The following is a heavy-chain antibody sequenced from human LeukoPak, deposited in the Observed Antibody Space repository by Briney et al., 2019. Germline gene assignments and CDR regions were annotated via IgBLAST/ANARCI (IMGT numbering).Heavy chain of an antibody. D-gene: IGHD5-18*01. V-gene: IGHV3-74*01. Sequence: PGGSLRLSCETAGFTFSSYVMHWVRRTPGKGLVWVSRISHDGFISYADSVKGRFTISRDNAKNTLILQMNSLRVEDTAFYYCARDLAYSRLDYWGQGMLVTVSS. CDR2: ISHDGFI. J-gene: IGHJ4*02. CDR1: GFTFSSYV. CDR3: ARDLAYSRLDY.